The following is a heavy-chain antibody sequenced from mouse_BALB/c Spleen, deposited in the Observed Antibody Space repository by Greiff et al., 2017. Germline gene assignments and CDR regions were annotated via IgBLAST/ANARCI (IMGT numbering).Heavy chain of an antibody. CDR2: IDTSDSYT. J-gene: IGHJ1*03. V-gene: IGHV1-69*01. CDR1: GYTFTDYW. D-gene: IGHD1-1*01. CDR3: ARGLRYWYFDV. Sequence: QVQLQQPGAELVMPGASVKMSCKASGYTFTDYWMHWVKQRPGQGLEWIGAIDTSDSYTSYNQKFKGKATLTVDESSSTAYMQLSSLTSEDSAVYYCARGLRYWYFDVWGTGTTVTVSA.